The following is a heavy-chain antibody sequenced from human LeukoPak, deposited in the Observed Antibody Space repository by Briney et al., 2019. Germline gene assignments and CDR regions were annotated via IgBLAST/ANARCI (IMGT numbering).Heavy chain of an antibody. V-gene: IGHV4-39*07. CDR1: GGSISSSSYY. J-gene: IGHJ5*02. D-gene: IGHD3-16*02. CDR2: IYYSGST. Sequence: SETLSLTCTVSGGSISSSSYYWGWIRQPPGKGLEWIGSIYYSGSTYYNPSLKSRVTISVDTSKNQFSLKLSSVTAADTAVYYCAREEFYDYVWGSYRYPHWFDPWGQGTLVTVSS. CDR3: AREEFYDYVWGSYRYPHWFDP.